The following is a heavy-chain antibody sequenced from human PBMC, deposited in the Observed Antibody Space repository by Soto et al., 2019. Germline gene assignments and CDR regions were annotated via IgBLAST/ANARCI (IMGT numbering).Heavy chain of an antibody. CDR2: MKGYSGNP. V-gene: IGHV1-8*01. J-gene: IGHJ4*02. CDR3: ARRRCESCYGLDY. Sequence: QVQLLQSGAEVKKPGASVKISCKASGYNFNNYEINWVRQAPAQGLEWMGWMKGYSGNPLYTQNSQSRLTLTRHTSTNTAYPELTSLAYEDAAINFCARRRCESCYGLDYWGQGTLVTVSS. D-gene: IGHD1-26*01. CDR1: GYNFNNYE.